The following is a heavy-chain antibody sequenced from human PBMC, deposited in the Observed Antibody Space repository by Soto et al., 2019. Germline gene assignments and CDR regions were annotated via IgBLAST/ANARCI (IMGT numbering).Heavy chain of an antibody. CDR2: MNPNSGNT. D-gene: IGHD3-3*01. Sequence: EASVKVSCKASGYTFTSYDINWVRQATGQGLEWMGWMNPNSGNTGYAQKFQGRVTMTRNTSISTAYMELSSLRSEDTAVYYCASGYYDFWSGYYWDYYYYYGMDVWGQGTTVTVSS. CDR3: ASGYYDFWSGYYWDYYYYYGMDV. CDR1: GYTFTSYD. V-gene: IGHV1-8*01. J-gene: IGHJ6*02.